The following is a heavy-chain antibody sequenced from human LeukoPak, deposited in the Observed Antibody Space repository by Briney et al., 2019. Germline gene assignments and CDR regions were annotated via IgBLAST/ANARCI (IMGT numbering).Heavy chain of an antibody. CDR1: GGTSSSYA. J-gene: IGHJ5*02. CDR3: ARVPLPSYYYDSSGSRDWFDP. V-gene: IGHV1-69*13. Sequence: SVKVSCKASGGTSSSYAISWVRQAPGQGLEWMGGIIPIFGTANYAQKFQGRVTITADESTSTAYMELSSLRSEDTAVYYCARVPLPSYYYDSSGSRDWFDPWGQGTLVTVSS. CDR2: IIPIFGTA. D-gene: IGHD3-22*01.